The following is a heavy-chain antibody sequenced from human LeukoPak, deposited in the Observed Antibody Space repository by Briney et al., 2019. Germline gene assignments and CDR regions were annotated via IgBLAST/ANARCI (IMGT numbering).Heavy chain of an antibody. CDR2: IKQDGSEK. CDR3: ATRLFCGGDCYSNYFDY. CDR1: GFTFGNYW. D-gene: IGHD2-21*02. Sequence: GGSLRLSCAASGFTFGNYWMSWVRQAPGKGLEWVANIKQDGSEKYYVDSVKGRFTISRDNAKNSLYLQMNSLRAEDTAVYYCATRLFCGGDCYSNYFDYWGQGTLVTVSS. J-gene: IGHJ4*02. V-gene: IGHV3-7*01.